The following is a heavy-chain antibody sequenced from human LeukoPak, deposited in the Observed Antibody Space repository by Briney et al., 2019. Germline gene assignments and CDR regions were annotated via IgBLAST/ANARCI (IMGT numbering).Heavy chain of an antibody. V-gene: IGHV3-53*01. J-gene: IGHJ4*02. D-gene: IGHD3-22*01. CDR2: IYSGGST. CDR3: AISSGYYFWLDY. CDR1: GFTVSSNY. Sequence: GGSLRLSCAASGFTVSSNYMSWVRQAPGKGLEWVSVIYSGGSTYYADSVKGRFTIPRDNSKNTLYLQMNSLRAEDTAVYHCAISSGYYFWLDYWGQGTLVTVSS.